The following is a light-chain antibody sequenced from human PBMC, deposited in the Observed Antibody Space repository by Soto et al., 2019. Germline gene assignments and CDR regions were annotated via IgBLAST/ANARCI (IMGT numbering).Light chain of an antibody. V-gene: IGKV1-39*01. CDR2: AAS. CDR1: QTISSW. J-gene: IGKJ1*01. Sequence: DVQMTQSPSTLSGSVGDRVTITCLASQTISSWLAWYQQKPGKAPKLLIYAASNLQTGVPSRFSGSRSGTDFTLTISSLQPEDFATYYCQQSYNTPVTFGQGTMA. CDR3: QQSYNTPVT.